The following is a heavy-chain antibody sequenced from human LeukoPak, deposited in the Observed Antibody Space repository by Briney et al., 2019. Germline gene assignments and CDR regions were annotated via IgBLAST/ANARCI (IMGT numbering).Heavy chain of an antibody. CDR1: GGSISSYY. CDR3: ARSRPILRYFDWGKSAFGI. J-gene: IGHJ3*02. Sequence: PSETLSLTCTVSGGSISSYYWSWIRQPPGKGLEWIGYIYYSGSTNYNPSLKSRVTISVDTSKNQFSLKLSSVTAADTAVYYCARSRPILRYFDWGKSAFGIWGQGTMVTVSS. D-gene: IGHD3-9*01. V-gene: IGHV4-59*08. CDR2: IYYSGST.